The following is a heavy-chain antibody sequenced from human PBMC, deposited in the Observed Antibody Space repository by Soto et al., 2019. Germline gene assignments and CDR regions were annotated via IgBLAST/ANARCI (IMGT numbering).Heavy chain of an antibody. CDR1: GLSFNNYG. Sequence: GGSLRLSCAASGLSFNNYGMHWVRQAPGKGLEWVAVIWYDGSNKYYADSVKGRFTISRDNSENTLFLQMDSLGAEDTAVYYCARGSSWYLDYWGQGTLVTGSS. V-gene: IGHV3-33*01. CDR3: ARGSSWYLDY. J-gene: IGHJ4*02. D-gene: IGHD6-13*01. CDR2: IWYDGSNK.